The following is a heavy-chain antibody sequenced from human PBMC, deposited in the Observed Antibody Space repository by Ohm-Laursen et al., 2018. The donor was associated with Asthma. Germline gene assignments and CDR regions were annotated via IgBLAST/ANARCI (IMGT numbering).Heavy chain of an antibody. Sequence: SLRLSCAASGFTFRSYAMHWVRQAPGKGLEWVAVGGSYYDGGLKYYADSVKGRFTISRDNSKNTLYLQMNSLRAEDTAVYYCARERQYYYDSSGYFDYWGQGTLVTVSS. CDR2: GGSYYDGGLK. V-gene: IGHV3-30-3*01. CDR3: ARERQYYYDSSGYFDY. D-gene: IGHD3-22*01. CDR1: GFTFRSYA. J-gene: IGHJ4*02.